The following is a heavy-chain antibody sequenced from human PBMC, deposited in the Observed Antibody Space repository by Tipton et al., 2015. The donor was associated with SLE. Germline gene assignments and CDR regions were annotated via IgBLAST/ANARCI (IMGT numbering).Heavy chain of an antibody. D-gene: IGHD2-8*02. Sequence: TLSLTCNVSGGSINSDGYYWSWIRQLPGKGLDWIGYIHYSGGSYYNPSLKSRVTFSIDTSKNHFSMKLTSVTAADTAVYFCARSSGYCSGNSCSTALDHWGLGTLVTVSS. CDR2: IHYSGGS. CDR1: GGSINSDGYY. V-gene: IGHV4-31*03. CDR3: ARSSGYCSGNSCSTALDH. J-gene: IGHJ4*02.